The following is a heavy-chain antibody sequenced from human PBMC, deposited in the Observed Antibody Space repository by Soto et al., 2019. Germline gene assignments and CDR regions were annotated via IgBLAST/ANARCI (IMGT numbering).Heavy chain of an antibody. Sequence: PSETLSLTCIVSGGSISSYHWSWIRQPAGKGLEWIGRMYSTGNTNYNPSLKSRVTVSIDTSKNQFFLRLNSVTAADSAVYYCAREFGDNWNYEAYWGQGTEVTVYS. CDR1: GGSISSYH. D-gene: IGHD1-7*01. CDR3: AREFGDNWNYEAY. V-gene: IGHV4-4*07. J-gene: IGHJ4*02. CDR2: MYSTGNT.